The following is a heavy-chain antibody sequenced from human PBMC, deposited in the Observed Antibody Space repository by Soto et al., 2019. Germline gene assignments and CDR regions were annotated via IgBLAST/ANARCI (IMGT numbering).Heavy chain of an antibody. CDR3: SRDFGGGTQLAFY. Sequence: GASVKVSCKASGYTFTSYGISWVRQAPGQGLEWMGWISAYNGNTNYAQKLQGRVTMITDTSTSTAYLELRSLRSEDTAVYYWSRDFGGGTQLAFYWGKGTMVTVSS. D-gene: IGHD1-26*01. CDR1: GYTFTSYG. J-gene: IGHJ3*01. V-gene: IGHV1-18*01. CDR2: ISAYNGNT.